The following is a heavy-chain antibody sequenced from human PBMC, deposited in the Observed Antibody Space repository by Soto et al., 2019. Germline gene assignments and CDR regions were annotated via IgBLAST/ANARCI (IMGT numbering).Heavy chain of an antibody. D-gene: IGHD6-13*01. CDR2: IYYSGST. V-gene: IGHV4-39*01. J-gene: IGHJ4*02. CDR1: VCSCSSSSYY. Sequence: ETLSVTCTVPVCSCSSSSYYWGWILQPPGKGLEWIGSIYYSGSTYYNPSLKSRVTISVDTSKNQFSLKLSSVTAADTAVYYCARHISGSSWEGPFDYWGQGTLVPVSS. CDR3: ARHISGSSWEGPFDY.